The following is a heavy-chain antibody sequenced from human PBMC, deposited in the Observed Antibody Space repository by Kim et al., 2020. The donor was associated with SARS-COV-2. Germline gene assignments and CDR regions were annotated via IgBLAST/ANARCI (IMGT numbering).Heavy chain of an antibody. D-gene: IGHD2-21*01. J-gene: IGHJ5*02. V-gene: IGHV4-34*01. CDR3: ARGRRGGPISS. Sequence: NYNPSLKSRVTISVDTSKNQFSLKLSSVTAADTAVYYCARGRRGGPISSWGQGTLVTVSS.